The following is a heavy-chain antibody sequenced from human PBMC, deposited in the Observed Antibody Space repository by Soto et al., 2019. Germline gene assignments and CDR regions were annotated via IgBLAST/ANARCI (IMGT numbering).Heavy chain of an antibody. CDR3: ARDIVATKGYYYYGMDV. CDR1: GGTFSSYA. D-gene: IGHD5-12*01. J-gene: IGHJ6*02. CDR2: IIPIFGTA. Sequence: KVSCKASGGTFSSYAISWVRQAPGQGLEWMGGIIPIFGTANYAQKFQGRVTITADESTSTAYMELSSLRSEDTAVYYCARDIVATKGYYYYGMDVWGQGTTVTVSS. V-gene: IGHV1-69*01.